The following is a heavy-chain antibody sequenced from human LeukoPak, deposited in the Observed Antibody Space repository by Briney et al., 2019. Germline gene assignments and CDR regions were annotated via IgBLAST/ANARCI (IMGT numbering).Heavy chain of an antibody. CDR3: VRGGSKAAATFDY. J-gene: IGHJ4*02. V-gene: IGHV4-59*12. CDR1: GGSISSYY. D-gene: IGHD2-15*01. Sequence: PSETLSLTCTVSGGSISSYYWSWIRQSPGKGLEWIGYIFYIGSTNYNPSLKSRVTISVDTSKNQFSLKLSSVTAADTAVYYCVRGGSKAAATFDYWGQGTLVSVSS. CDR2: IFYIGST.